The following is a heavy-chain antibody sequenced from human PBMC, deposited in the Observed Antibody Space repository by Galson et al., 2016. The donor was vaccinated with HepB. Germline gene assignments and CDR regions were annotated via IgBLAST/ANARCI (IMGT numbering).Heavy chain of an antibody. CDR1: GFTFTDYY. J-gene: IGHJ3*02. Sequence: SLRLSCAASGFTFTDYYMTWIRQAPGKGLEWLSYISSSSSTIYYADAVRGRFTISRDNAKNSLYLQMNSLRAEDTAVYYCARSNVRYCDWFHIAGGTFNIWGQGTLVTVSS. V-gene: IGHV3-11*01. D-gene: IGHD3-9*01. CDR2: ISSSSSTI. CDR3: ARSNVRYCDWFHIAGGTFNI.